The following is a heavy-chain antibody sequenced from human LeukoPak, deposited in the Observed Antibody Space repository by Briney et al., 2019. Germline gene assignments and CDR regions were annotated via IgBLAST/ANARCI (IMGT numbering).Heavy chain of an antibody. J-gene: IGHJ4*02. Sequence: LSLTCTVSGGSISSDYWSWVRQAPGKGLEWVAVIWYDGSSKYYPDSVKGRFTISRDNSKNTLCLQMNSLRAEDTALYYCARGLEYVDYWGQGTLVTVSS. CDR3: ARGLEYVDY. V-gene: IGHV3-33*08. CDR2: IWYDGSSK. CDR1: GGSISSDY.